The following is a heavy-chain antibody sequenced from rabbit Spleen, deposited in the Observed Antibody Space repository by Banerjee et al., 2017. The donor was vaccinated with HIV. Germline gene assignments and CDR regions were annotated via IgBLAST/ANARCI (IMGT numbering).Heavy chain of an antibody. CDR1: GFSFSSNYY. CDR2: IDTGSSGFT. CDR3: ARDLTGVIGWSFYL. D-gene: IGHD1-1*01. V-gene: IGHV1S45*01. J-gene: IGHJ4*01. Sequence: QQQLVESGGGLVQPEGSLTLTCTASGFSFSSNYYMCWVRQAPGKGLEWIACIDTGSSGFTYFATWAKGRFTCSKTSSTTVTLQMTSLTVVDTATYFCARDLTGVIGWSFYLWGQGTLVTVS.